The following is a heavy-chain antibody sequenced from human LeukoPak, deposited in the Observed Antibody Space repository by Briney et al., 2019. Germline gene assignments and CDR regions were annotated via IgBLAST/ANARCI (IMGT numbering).Heavy chain of an antibody. CDR2: INPNSGAT. J-gene: IGHJ6*03. CDR3: ASGIHGVAYYYMDV. D-gene: IGHD3-10*01. Sequence: GASVKVSCKASGYTFTDYYMHWVRQAPGQGLEWMGWINPNSGATNYAQKFQGRVTMTGDTSISTAYMELSRLRSDDTAVYYCASGIHGVAYYYMDVWGKGTSVTVSS. V-gene: IGHV1-2*02. CDR1: GYTFTDYY.